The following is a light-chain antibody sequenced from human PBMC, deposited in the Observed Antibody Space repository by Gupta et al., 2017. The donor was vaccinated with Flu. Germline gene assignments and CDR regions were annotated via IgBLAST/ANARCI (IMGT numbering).Light chain of an antibody. J-gene: IGLJ3*02. V-gene: IGLV1-47*01. Sequence: QSVMTQPPSASGPPGQRVTISSSGSSSNIGGNFVYWFQQVPGTAPKLLIYRNARRPSGVSDRFSGSKSGTSASLAIRGLRSEDEADYYCAAWDDSLGAGVFGGGTKLTVL. CDR1: SSNIGGNF. CDR2: RNA. CDR3: AAWDDSLGAGV.